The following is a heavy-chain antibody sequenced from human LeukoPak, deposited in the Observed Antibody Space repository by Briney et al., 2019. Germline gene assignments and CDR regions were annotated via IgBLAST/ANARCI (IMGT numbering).Heavy chain of an antibody. CDR1: GGSISSSSYY. J-gene: IGHJ5*02. D-gene: IGHD6-13*01. CDR3: ASGMYSSSWCWFDP. CDR2: IYYSGST. Sequence: SETLSLTCTVSGGSISSSSYYWGWIRQPPGKGLEWIGSIYYSGSTYYNPSLKSRVTISVDTSKNQFSLKLSSVTAADTAVYYCASGMYSSSWCWFDPWGQGTLVTVSS. V-gene: IGHV4-39*01.